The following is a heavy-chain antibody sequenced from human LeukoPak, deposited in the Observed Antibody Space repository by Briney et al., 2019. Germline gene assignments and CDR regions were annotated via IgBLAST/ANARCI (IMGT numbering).Heavy chain of an antibody. CDR2: IYYSGST. J-gene: IGHJ5*02. V-gene: IGHV4-61*08. CDR3: AREGRWLQPSVVYNWFDP. D-gene: IGHD5-24*01. Sequence: PSETLSLTCTVSGGSISSGDYYWSWIRQPPGKGLEWIGYIYYSGSTNYNPSLKSRVTISVDTSKNQFSLKLSSVTAADTAVYYCAREGRWLQPSVVYNWFDPWGQGTLVTVSS. CDR1: GGSISSGDYY.